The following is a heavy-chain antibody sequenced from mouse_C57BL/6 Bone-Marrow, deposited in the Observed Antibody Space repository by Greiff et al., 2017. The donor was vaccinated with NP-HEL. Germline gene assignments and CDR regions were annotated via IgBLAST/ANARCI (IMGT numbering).Heavy chain of an antibody. D-gene: IGHD3-1*01. J-gene: IGHJ4*01. CDR3: ARGGLG. CDR2: IYPGDGDT. Sequence: VKLMESGPELVKPGASVKISCKASGYAFSSSWMNWVKQRPGKGLEWIGRIYPGDGDTNYNGKFKGKATLTADKSSSTAYMQLSSLTSEDSAVYFCARGGLGWGQGTSVTVSS. CDR1: GYAFSSSW. V-gene: IGHV1-82*01.